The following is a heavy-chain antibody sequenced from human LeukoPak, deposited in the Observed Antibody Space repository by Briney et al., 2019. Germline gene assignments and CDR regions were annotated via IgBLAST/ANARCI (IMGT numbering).Heavy chain of an antibody. CDR2: INTKIVGGTT. CDR1: GFTFSNAW. Sequence: PGGSLRLSCAASGFTFSNAWMSWVRQAPGKGLEWVGRINTKIVGGTTDYAAPVKGRFTISRDDSKNTLYLQMNSLKTEDTAVYYCTTIPGYSSNWYYPDYWGQGTLVTVSS. CDR3: TTIPGYSSNWYYPDY. V-gene: IGHV3-15*01. D-gene: IGHD6-13*01. J-gene: IGHJ4*02.